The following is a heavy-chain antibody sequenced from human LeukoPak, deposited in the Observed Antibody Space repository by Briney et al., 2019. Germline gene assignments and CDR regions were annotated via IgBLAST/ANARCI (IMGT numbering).Heavy chain of an antibody. V-gene: IGHV3-21*01. D-gene: IGHD3-22*01. CDR3: ARTNYYDSSGYWRTWPAYYFDY. Sequence: GGSLRLSCAASGFTFSSYSMNWVRQAPGKGLEWVSSISSSSYIYYADSVKGRFTISRDNAKNSLYLQMNSLRAEDTAVYYCARTNYYDSSGYWRTWPAYYFDYWGQGTLVTVSS. CDR2: ISSSSYI. CDR1: GFTFSSYS. J-gene: IGHJ4*02.